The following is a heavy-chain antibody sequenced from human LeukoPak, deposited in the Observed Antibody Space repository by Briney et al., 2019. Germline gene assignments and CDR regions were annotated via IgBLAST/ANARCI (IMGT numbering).Heavy chain of an antibody. Sequence: SETLSLTCTVSGASISSSSYCWGWIRQPPGKGLEWIGSIYYSGSTYYNPSLKSRVTISVDTSKNQFSLQLSSVTPEDTAVYYCVRGGQGDGHSADEAFDIWGQGTMVTVS. CDR2: IYYSGST. D-gene: IGHD5-18*01. V-gene: IGHV4-39*01. J-gene: IGHJ3*02. CDR1: GASISSSSYC. CDR3: VRGGQGDGHSADEAFDI.